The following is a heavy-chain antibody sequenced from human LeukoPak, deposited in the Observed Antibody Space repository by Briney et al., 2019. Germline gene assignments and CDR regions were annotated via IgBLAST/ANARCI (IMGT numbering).Heavy chain of an antibody. CDR2: IRSKAYGGTT. J-gene: IGHJ6*02. Sequence: GGSLRLSCTASGFTFGDYSMSWVRQAPGKGLEWVGFIRSKAYGGTTEYAASVKGRFTISRDDSKSIAYLQMNRLKTEGTAVYYCTTVGPIDYSSSWYRNDYYYGMDVWGQGTTVTVSS. CDR1: GFTFGDYS. V-gene: IGHV3-49*04. D-gene: IGHD6-13*01. CDR3: TTVGPIDYSSSWYRNDYYYGMDV.